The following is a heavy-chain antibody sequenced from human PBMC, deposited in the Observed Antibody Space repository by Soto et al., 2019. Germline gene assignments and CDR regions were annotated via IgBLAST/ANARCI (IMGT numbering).Heavy chain of an antibody. CDR2: ISYDGSNK. Sequence: PGGPLRLSCAASGFTFSSYGMHWVRQAPGKGLEWVAVISYDGSNKYYADSVKGRFTISRDNSKNTLYLQMNSLRAEDTAVYYCAKEGGYNSPDYWGQGTLVTVSS. CDR1: GFTFSSYG. D-gene: IGHD5-12*01. V-gene: IGHV3-30*18. J-gene: IGHJ4*02. CDR3: AKEGGYNSPDY.